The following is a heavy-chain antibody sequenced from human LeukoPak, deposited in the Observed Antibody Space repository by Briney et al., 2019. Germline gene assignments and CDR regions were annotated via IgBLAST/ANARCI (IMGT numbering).Heavy chain of an antibody. Sequence: GGSLRLSCAASGFTFSSYAMSWVRLAPGKGLEWVSAISGSGGSTYYVDSVKGRFTISRDNSKNTLYLQLNSLRAEDTAVYYCAKDRSSGWYDAFDIWGQGTMVTVSS. CDR1: GFTFSSYA. CDR2: ISGSGGST. V-gene: IGHV3-23*01. J-gene: IGHJ3*02. CDR3: AKDRSSGWYDAFDI. D-gene: IGHD6-19*01.